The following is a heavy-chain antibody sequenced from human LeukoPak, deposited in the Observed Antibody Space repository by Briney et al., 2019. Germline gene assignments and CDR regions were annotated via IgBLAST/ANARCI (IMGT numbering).Heavy chain of an antibody. J-gene: IGHJ4*02. CDR3: AREMTTVTWDFDY. CDR1: GYTFTGYY. V-gene: IGHV1-2*02. D-gene: IGHD4-17*01. CDR2: INPNSGGT. Sequence: SVKVSCKASGYTFTGYYMHWVRQAPGQGLEWMGWINPNSGGTNYAQKFQGRVTMTRDTSISTAYMELSRLRSDDTAVYYCAREMTTVTWDFDYWGQGTLVTVSS.